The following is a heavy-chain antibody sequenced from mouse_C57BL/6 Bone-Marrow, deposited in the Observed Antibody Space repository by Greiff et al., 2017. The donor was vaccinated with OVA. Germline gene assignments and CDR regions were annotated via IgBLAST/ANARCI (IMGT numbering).Heavy chain of an antibody. V-gene: IGHV1-72*01. J-gene: IGHJ2*01. Sequence: QVQLQQPGAELVKPGASVKLSCKASGYTFTSYWMPWVKQRPGRGLEWIGRIDPNSGGTKYNEKFKSKATLTVDKPSSTAYMQLSSLTSEDSAVYYCARWSTTVVATDFDYWGQGTTLTVSS. CDR1: GYTFTSYW. CDR3: ARWSTTVVATDFDY. CDR2: IDPNSGGT. D-gene: IGHD1-1*01.